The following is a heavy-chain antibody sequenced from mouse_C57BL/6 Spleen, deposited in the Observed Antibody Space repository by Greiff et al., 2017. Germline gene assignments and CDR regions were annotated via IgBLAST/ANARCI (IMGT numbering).Heavy chain of an antibody. Sequence: VQLKESVAELVRPGASVKLSCTASGFNIKNTYMHWVKQRPEQGLEWIGRIDPANGNTKYAPKFQGKATITADTSSNTAYLQLSSLTSEDTAIYYCARANWGMGDYFDYWGQGTTLTVSS. CDR2: IDPANGNT. CDR1: GFNIKNTY. V-gene: IGHV14-3*01. CDR3: ARANWGMGDYFDY. J-gene: IGHJ2*01. D-gene: IGHD4-1*01.